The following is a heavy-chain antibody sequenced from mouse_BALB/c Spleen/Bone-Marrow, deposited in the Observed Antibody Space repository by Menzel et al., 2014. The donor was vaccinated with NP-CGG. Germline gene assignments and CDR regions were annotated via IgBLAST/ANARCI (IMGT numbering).Heavy chain of an antibody. V-gene: IGHV1-87*01. Sequence: QVQLQQSGAELARPGASVKLSCKASGYTFTSYWMQWVKQRPGQGLEWIGAIYPGDGDTRYTQKFKGKATLTADKSSSTAYMQLSSLASEDSAVYYCARGFPFDYWGQGTTPTVSS. CDR3: ARGFPFDY. CDR2: IYPGDGDT. J-gene: IGHJ2*01. CDR1: GYTFTSYW.